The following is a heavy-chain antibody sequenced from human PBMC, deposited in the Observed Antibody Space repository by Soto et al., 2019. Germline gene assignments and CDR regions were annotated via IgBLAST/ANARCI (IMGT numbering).Heavy chain of an antibody. CDR2: ISSSGSTI. Sequence: QVQLVESGGGLVKPGGSLRLSCAASGFTFSDYYMSWIRQAPGKGLEWVSYISSSGSTIYYADSVKGRFTISRDNAKNSLDLQMNSLRAEDTAVYYCARFYRDTAMFSPGSDGMDVWGQGTTVTVSS. D-gene: IGHD5-18*01. CDR1: GFTFSDYY. CDR3: ARFYRDTAMFSPGSDGMDV. J-gene: IGHJ6*02. V-gene: IGHV3-11*01.